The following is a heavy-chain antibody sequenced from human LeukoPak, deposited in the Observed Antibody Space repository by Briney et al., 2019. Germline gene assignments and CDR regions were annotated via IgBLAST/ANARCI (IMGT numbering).Heavy chain of an antibody. CDR3: ARLRYSSGYYLFDY. CDR1: GGSVTSGSYY. V-gene: IGHV4-61*01. D-gene: IGHD6-19*01. Sequence: SETLSLTCTVSGGSVTSGSYYWSWIRQPPGKGLEWIGYIYYSGSTNYNPSLKSRVTISVDTSKNQFSLKLSSVTAADTAVYYCARLRYSSGYYLFDYWGQGTLVTVSS. CDR2: IYYSGST. J-gene: IGHJ4*02.